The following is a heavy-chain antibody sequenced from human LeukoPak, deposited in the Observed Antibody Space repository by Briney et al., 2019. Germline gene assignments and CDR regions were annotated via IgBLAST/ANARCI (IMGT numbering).Heavy chain of an antibody. V-gene: IGHV1-18*01. CDR2: ICAYNGNT. Sequence: ASVKVSCKASGYTFTSYGISWVRQAPGQGLEWMGWICAYNGNTNYAQKLQGRVTMTTDTSTSTAYMELRSLRSDDTAVYYCARVRNDIVVVPAPLSDYWGQGTLVTVSS. CDR1: GYTFTSYG. CDR3: ARVRNDIVVVPAPLSDY. D-gene: IGHD2-2*01. J-gene: IGHJ4*02.